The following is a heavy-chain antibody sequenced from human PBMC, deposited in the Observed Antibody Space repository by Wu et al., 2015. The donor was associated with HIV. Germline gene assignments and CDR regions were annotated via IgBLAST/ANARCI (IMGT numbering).Heavy chain of an antibody. J-gene: IGHJ5*02. D-gene: IGHD2-21*01. CDR2: FVPEDDET. V-gene: IGHV1-24*01. CDR3: VTNLIVNPGYNWFDP. Sequence: QVQLVQSGAEMKKPGASVKVSCKLSGSNLSKLSIHWVRQAPGKGLEWMGGFVPEDDETIYAQRFQGRVIMTEDTSTDTAYMQLSSLRSEDTAVYYCVTNLIVNPGYNWFDPWGQGTWSPSPQ. CDR1: GSNLSKLS.